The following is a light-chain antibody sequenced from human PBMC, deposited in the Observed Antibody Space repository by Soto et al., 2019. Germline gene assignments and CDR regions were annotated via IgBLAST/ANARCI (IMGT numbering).Light chain of an antibody. J-gene: IGKJ2*03. CDR3: QQYNSYVYS. CDR2: KAS. V-gene: IGKV1-5*03. Sequence: DIQMTQSPSILSASVGDTVNITCRASQSVSTWLAWYQQKPGKAPKVMIYKASTLQIRVPSRFSVSGSGTESTLTVCRMNTDDFATYNCQQYNSYVYSFVRGTKLES. CDR1: QSVSTW.